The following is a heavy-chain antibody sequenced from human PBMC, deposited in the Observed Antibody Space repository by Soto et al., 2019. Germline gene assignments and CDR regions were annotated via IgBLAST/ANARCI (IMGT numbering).Heavy chain of an antibody. D-gene: IGHD1-1*01. CDR1: GFSLSTSGVG. V-gene: IGHV2-5*02. CDR2: IYWDEDK. CDR3: AHMNTTASLKF. Sequence: QITLKESGPPLVKPTQTLTLTCTFSGFSLSTSGVGVGWIRQPPGKALEWLALIYWDEDKRYNPSLKSRLTITKDTAKSHVVLTMTNMDPVDTATYSCAHMNTTASLKFWGQATLVTVSS. J-gene: IGHJ4*02.